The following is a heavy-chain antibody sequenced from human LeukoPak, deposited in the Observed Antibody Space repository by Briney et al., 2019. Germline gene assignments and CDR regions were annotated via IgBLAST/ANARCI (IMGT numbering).Heavy chain of an antibody. D-gene: IGHD6-6*01. CDR1: GFTFSDYY. CDR3: ARGDVLSDNWFDP. J-gene: IGHJ5*02. Sequence: PGGSLRLSCAASGFTFSDYYMSWIRQAPGKGLEWIGYIYYSGSTNYNPSLKSRVTISVDTSKNQFSLKLSSVTAADTAVYYCARGDVLSDNWFDPWGQGTLVTVSS. CDR2: IYYSGST. V-gene: IGHV4-59*01.